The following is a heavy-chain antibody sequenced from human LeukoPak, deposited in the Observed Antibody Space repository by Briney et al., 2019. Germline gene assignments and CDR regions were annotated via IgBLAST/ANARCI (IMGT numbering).Heavy chain of an antibody. D-gene: IGHD6-13*01. CDR3: ARDIGIAAAGTGDDAFDI. V-gene: IGHV3-21*01. Sequence: GGSLRLSCAASGFTFSSYSMNWVRQAPGKGLEWVSSISSSSSYIYYADSVKGRFTISRDNAKNSLYLQMNSLRAEDTAVYYCARDIGIAAAGTGDDAFDIWGQGTMVTVSS. CDR1: GFTFSSYS. J-gene: IGHJ3*02. CDR2: ISSSSSYI.